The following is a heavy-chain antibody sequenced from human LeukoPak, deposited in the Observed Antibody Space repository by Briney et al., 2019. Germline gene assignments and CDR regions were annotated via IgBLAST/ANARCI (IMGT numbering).Heavy chain of an antibody. CDR3: ARASVDTAMVDVDYYYMDV. J-gene: IGHJ6*03. CDR1: GGTFSSYA. CDR2: IIPIFGTA. D-gene: IGHD5-18*01. Sequence: SVKVSCNASGGTFSSYAISWVRQAPGQGLEWMGGIIPIFGTANYAQKFQGRVTITADESTSTAYMELSSLRSEDTAVYYCARASVDTAMVDVDYYYMDVWGKGTTVTISS. V-gene: IGHV1-69*13.